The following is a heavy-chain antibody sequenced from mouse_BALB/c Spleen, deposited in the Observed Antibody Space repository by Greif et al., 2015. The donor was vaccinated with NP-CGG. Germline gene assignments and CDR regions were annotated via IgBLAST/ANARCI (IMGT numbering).Heavy chain of an antibody. CDR1: GFSLTSYG. CDR2: IWSGGST. V-gene: IGHV2-2*02. Sequence: QVQLKESGPGLVQPSQSLSITCTVSGFSLTSYGVHWVRQSPGKGLEWLGVIWSGGSTDYNAAFISRLSISKDNSKSQVFFKMNSLQANDTAIYYCASPPITFYAMDYWGQGTSVTVSS. J-gene: IGHJ4*01. CDR3: ASPPITFYAMDY. D-gene: IGHD2-4*01.